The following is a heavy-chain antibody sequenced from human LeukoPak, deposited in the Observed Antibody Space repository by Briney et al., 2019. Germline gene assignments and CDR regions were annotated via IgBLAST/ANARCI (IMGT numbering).Heavy chain of an antibody. D-gene: IGHD1-7*01. CDR1: GYTFTSYY. J-gene: IGHJ5*02. CDR3: ARGGVGGYNWNYIFSSLNNNWFDP. V-gene: IGHV1-46*01. CDR2: INPSGGST. Sequence: EASVKVSCKASGYTFTSYYMHWVRQAPGQGLEWMGIINPSGGSTSYAQKFQGRVTMTRDTSISTAYMELSRLRSDDTAVYYCARGGVGGYNWNYIFSSLNNNWFDPWGQGTLVTVSS.